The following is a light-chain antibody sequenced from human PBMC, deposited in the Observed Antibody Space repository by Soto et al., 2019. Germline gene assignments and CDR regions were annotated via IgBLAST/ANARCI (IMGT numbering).Light chain of an antibody. Sequence: DIQVTQSPSSLSASVGDRVTITCRASQNIDIYLNWYQQKPGKAPKLLIYTAYTLHDGVPSRFRGSGSGTDFTLTITSLQPEDFACYYCQQSSSSALTFGGGTRVDI. CDR2: TAY. V-gene: IGKV1-39*01. CDR1: QNIDIY. CDR3: QQSSSSALT. J-gene: IGKJ4*01.